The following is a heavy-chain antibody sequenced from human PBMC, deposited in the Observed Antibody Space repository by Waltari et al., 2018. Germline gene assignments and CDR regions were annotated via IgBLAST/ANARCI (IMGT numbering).Heavy chain of an antibody. CDR3: ARGGGGYSYGPPGY. CDR1: GGSISSYY. CDR2: IYYSGST. D-gene: IGHD5-18*01. Sequence: QVQLQESGPGLVKPSETLSLTCTVSGGSISSYYWNWSRPPPGKGLEWIGYIYYSGSTNYNPSLKSRVTISVDTSKNQFSLKLSSVTAADTAVYYCARGGGGYSYGPPGYWGQGTLVTVSS. J-gene: IGHJ4*02. V-gene: IGHV4-59*01.